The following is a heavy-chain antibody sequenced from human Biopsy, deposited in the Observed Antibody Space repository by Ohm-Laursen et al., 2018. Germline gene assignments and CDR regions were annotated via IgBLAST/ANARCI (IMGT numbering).Heavy chain of an antibody. V-gene: IGHV1-2*02. CDR1: GFSFTGYY. CDR3: ALQSVAQMKNFDY. D-gene: IGHD6-19*01. Sequence: ASVKVSCKPSGFSFTGYYIHWVRQAPGHGLEWMGWISPKSGDTNYAHKFQGNITMTRDTSMSTAYMEMSRLRCDDTAVYYCALQSVAQMKNFDYWGQGTLVTVSS. CDR2: ISPKSGDT. J-gene: IGHJ4*02.